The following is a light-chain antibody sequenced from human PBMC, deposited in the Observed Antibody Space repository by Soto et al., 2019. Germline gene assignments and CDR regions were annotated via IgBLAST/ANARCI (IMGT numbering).Light chain of an antibody. CDR1: QSVSSY. CDR2: DAP. V-gene: IGKV3-11*01. CDR3: QQRSNWP. J-gene: IGKJ5*01. Sequence: EIVLTQSPATLSLSPGERATLSCRASQSVSSYLAWYQQKPGQAPRLLIYDAPNRATGIPAMFSGSGSGTDFTLTISSLEPEDFAVYYCQQRSNWPFGQGTRLEIK.